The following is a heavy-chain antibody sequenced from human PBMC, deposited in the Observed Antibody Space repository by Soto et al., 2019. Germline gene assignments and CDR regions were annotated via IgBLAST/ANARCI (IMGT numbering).Heavy chain of an antibody. CDR2: VNPSGGHT. J-gene: IGHJ4*02. Sequence: QVQLVQSGAEVKKPGASVKVSCKASGDTFTDYYIHWVRQAPGQGLEWMGTVNPSGGHTTYTQHFLGRMTMTRDTSTSTLYMELTSLTSENTAIYYCARGGHVVVVTAALDYWGQGTLVTVSS. CDR3: ARGGHVVVVTAALDY. V-gene: IGHV1-46*01. D-gene: IGHD2-21*02. CDR1: GDTFTDYY.